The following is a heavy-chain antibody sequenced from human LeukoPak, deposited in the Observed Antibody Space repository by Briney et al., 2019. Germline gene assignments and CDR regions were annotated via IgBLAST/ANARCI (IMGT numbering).Heavy chain of an antibody. V-gene: IGHV4-61*01. CDR2: IYYTGST. D-gene: IGHD6-19*01. CDR3: ARDRAGTCDY. Sequence: PSETLSLTCTVSGGSVSHGTYYWSWIRQPPGKGLEWIGYIYYTGSTNYNPSLKGRVTISVDTSKNQFSLKLSSVTAADTAVYYCARDRAGTCDYWGQGTLVTVSS. CDR1: GGSVSHGTYY. J-gene: IGHJ4*02.